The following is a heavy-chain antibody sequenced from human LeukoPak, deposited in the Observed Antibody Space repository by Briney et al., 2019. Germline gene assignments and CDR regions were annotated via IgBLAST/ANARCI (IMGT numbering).Heavy chain of an antibody. CDR3: AKVTQWELLSDAFDI. V-gene: IGHV3-30*02. CDR1: GFTFSNAW. D-gene: IGHD1-26*01. Sequence: PGGSLRLSCAASGFTFSNAWMSWVRQAPGKGLEWVASMRSDGSNKYYSDSVKGRFTISRDNSKDTLYLQMNGLRAEDTAVYYCAKVTQWELLSDAFDIWGQGTMVTVSS. J-gene: IGHJ3*02. CDR2: MRSDGSNK.